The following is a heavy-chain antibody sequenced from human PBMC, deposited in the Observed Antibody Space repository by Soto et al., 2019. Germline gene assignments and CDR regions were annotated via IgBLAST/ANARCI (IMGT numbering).Heavy chain of an antibody. V-gene: IGHV3-74*01. D-gene: IGHD5-18*01. J-gene: IGHJ4*02. CDR1: GFTFSSYW. CDR3: AAIQLWDPYYFDY. CDR2: INSDGSST. Sequence: GGSLRLSCAASGFTFSSYWMHWVRQAPGKGLVWVSRINSDGSSTSYADSVKGRFTISRDNAKNTLYLQMNSLRAEDTAVYYCAAIQLWDPYYFDYWGQGTLVTVSS.